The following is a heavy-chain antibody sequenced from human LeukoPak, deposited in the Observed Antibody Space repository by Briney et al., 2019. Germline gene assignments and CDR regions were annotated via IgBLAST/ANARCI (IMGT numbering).Heavy chain of an antibody. CDR1: RGTFSNYA. J-gene: IGHJ4*02. V-gene: IGHV1-69*06. CDR2: IIPIFGTA. CDR3: ARARYYFDSSAYFDY. D-gene: IGHD3-22*01. Sequence: SVKVSCKASRGTFSNYAISWVRQAPGQGLEWMGGIIPIFGTANFAQKFQGRVTITADKSTSTAYMELSSLRSEDTAIYYCARARYYFDSSAYFDYWGQGTLVTVSS.